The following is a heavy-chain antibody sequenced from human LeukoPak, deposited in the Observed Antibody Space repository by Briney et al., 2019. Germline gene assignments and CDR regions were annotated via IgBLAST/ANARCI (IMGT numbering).Heavy chain of an antibody. Sequence: SVKVSCKASVGTFSSYAISGVRQAPGQGLEWMGGIISTFGTANYAQKFQGRVKITTDESTVTAYMERSSVRSEDMAVNYCAGSHHSTYQLLYGRGALDYWGQGALVTVSS. V-gene: IGHV1-69*05. CDR1: VGTFSSYA. J-gene: IGHJ4*02. CDR3: AGSHHSTYQLLYGRGALDY. D-gene: IGHD2-2*02. CDR2: IISTFGTA.